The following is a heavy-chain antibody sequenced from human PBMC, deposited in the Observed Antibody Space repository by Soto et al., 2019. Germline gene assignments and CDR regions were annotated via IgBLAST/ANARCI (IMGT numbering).Heavy chain of an antibody. D-gene: IGHD6-13*01. V-gene: IGHV2-5*01. CDR1: GFSLSTDAVG. J-gene: IGHJ4*02. Sequence: QITLEESGPTLVRPTQTLTLTCTVSGFSLSTDAVGVAWIRQPPGKALEWLALIYWNDEARYKTSLNNRLTITTYTSTNQVVLTLTDMAPLDTATYFCAHRIAAPGRTLDYWGQGILVTVSS. CDR3: AHRIAAPGRTLDY. CDR2: IYWNDEA.